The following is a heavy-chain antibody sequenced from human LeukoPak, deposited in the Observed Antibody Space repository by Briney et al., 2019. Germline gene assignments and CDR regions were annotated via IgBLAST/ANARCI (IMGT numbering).Heavy chain of an antibody. J-gene: IGHJ4*02. D-gene: IGHD3-16*01. V-gene: IGHV4-61*02. CDR1: GGSISSGSYY. CDR2: IYTSGST. CDR3: ATRLAMVDY. Sequence: ASETLSLTCTVSGGSISSGSYYWSWIRQPAGKGLEWIGRIYTSGSTNYNPSLKSRVTISVDTSKNQFSLKLSSVPAADTAVYYCATRLAMVDYWGQGTLVTVSS.